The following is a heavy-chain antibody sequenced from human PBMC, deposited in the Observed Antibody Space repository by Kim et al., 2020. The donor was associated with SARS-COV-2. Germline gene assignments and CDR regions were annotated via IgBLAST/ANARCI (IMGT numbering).Heavy chain of an antibody. CDR1: GGSISSSSYY. V-gene: IGHV4-39*01. J-gene: IGHJ5*02. D-gene: IGHD6-6*01. CDR2: IYYSGST. CDR3: ARHVWGSYSWFDP. Sequence: SETLSLTCAVSGGSISSSSYYWGWIRQPPGKGLEWIGTIYYSGSTYYNPSLKSRVTLSVDTSTNQFSLKLTSVTAADTAVYYCARHVWGSYSWFDPWGQGTLVTVSS.